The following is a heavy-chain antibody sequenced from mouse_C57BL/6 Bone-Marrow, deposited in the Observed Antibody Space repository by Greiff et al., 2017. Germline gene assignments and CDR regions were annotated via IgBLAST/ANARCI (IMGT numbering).Heavy chain of an antibody. CDR3: ARERGYGYGGGDCAMDY. J-gene: IGHJ4*01. D-gene: IGHD2-2*01. Sequence: QVQLQQSGAELARPGASVKLSCKASGYTFTSYGISWVKQRTGQGLEWIGEIYPRNGNTYYNEKFKGKATLTADKSSSTAYIELRSLTSEDSADYFCARERGYGYGGGDCAMDYWGQGTSVTVSS. CDR1: GYTFTSYG. V-gene: IGHV1-81*01. CDR2: IYPRNGNT.